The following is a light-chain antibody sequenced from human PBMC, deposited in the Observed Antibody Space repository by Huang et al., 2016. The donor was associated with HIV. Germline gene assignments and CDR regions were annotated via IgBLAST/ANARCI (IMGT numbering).Light chain of an antibody. CDR3: QQRTNWT. J-gene: IGKJ4*01. Sequence: IVLTQSPATLSLSPGESATLSCRASQSITNYLAWYQQKLGQAPRLLIYDVSNRATGIPARFSGSGSGTDFTLSISSLEPEDFAVYYCQQRTNWTFGGGTKVEIK. CDR2: DVS. CDR1: QSITNY. V-gene: IGKV3-11*01.